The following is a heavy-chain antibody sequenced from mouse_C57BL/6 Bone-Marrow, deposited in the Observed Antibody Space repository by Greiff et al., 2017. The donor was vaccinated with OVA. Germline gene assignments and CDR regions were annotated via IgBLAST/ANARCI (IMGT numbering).Heavy chain of an antibody. CDR3: TREDHYYGSTLFDY. D-gene: IGHD1-1*01. Sequence: QVQLKESGAELVRPGASVTLSCKASGYTFTDYEMHWVKQTPVHGLEWIGAIDPETGGTAYNQKFKGKAILTADKASSTAYMELRSLTSEDSAVDYCTREDHYYGSTLFDYWGQGTTLTVSS. J-gene: IGHJ2*01. CDR1: GYTFTDYE. CDR2: IDPETGGT. V-gene: IGHV1-15*01.